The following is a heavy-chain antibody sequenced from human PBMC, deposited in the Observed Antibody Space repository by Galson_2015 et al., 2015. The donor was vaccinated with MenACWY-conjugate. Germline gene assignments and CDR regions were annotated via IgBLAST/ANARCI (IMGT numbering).Heavy chain of an antibody. J-gene: IGHJ1*01. CDR1: RGPIRSYY. Sequence: VTLSLNCTVSRGPIRSYYWRWIRRPPGKGLEWIGYVHFSGKTKYNPSLKSRVTMSVDTSTNQISLKLSSGTAADTAVYYCARGYSSGWSAEYFQHWGQGTLVIVSS. CDR2: VHFSGKT. CDR3: ARGYSSGWSAEYFQH. V-gene: IGHV4-59*01. D-gene: IGHD6-19*01.